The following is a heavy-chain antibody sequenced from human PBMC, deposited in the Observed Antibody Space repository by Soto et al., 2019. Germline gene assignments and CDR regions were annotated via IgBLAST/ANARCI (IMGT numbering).Heavy chain of an antibody. CDR2: ISAYNGNT. Sequence: ASVKVSCKASGYTFTSYGISCVRQAPGQVLGWMGWISAYNGNTNYAQKLQGRVTMTTDTSTSTAYMELRSLRSDDTAVYYCARELPSIVGVDPWGQGTLVTVSS. D-gene: IGHD2-15*01. CDR3: ARELPSIVGVDP. J-gene: IGHJ5*02. V-gene: IGHV1-18*01. CDR1: GYTFTSYG.